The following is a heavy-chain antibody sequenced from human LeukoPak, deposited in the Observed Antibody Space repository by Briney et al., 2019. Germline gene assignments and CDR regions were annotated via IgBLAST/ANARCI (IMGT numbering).Heavy chain of an antibody. Sequence: PGGSLRLSCAASGFTFSSYEMNWVRQAPGKGLEWVSFISSSGVLIYYADSVKGRFTISRDNTKNSLYLQMNSLRVEDTAVYYCARVSGSGWHFDYWGQGSLVTVSS. CDR2: ISSSGVLI. V-gene: IGHV3-48*03. D-gene: IGHD6-19*01. CDR3: ARVSGSGWHFDY. J-gene: IGHJ4*02. CDR1: GFTFSSYE.